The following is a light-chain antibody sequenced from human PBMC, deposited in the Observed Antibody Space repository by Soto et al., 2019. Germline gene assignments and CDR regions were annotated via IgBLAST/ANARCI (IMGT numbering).Light chain of an antibody. CDR3: QQLKSYPLFT. J-gene: IGKJ3*01. CDR1: QCISSY. Sequence: DIQLTQSPSFLSASVGDRVTITCRSSQCISSYLACYQQKPGKAPKLLIYAASTVQSGVPSRFSVSGSGTEFTLTIRSRQPEDVATYCCQQLKSYPLFTFCPGTKVHIK. V-gene: IGKV1-9*01. CDR2: AAS.